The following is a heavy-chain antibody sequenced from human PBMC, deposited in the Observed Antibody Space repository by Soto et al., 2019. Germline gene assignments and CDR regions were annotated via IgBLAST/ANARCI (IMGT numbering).Heavy chain of an antibody. CDR3: AGEGVSRFAY. V-gene: IGHV4-59*01. D-gene: IGHD3-3*01. Sequence: PSETLSLTCTVSGGSISTYYWSWIRQPPGKGLEWIGYIYYSGSTDYNPSLKSRVTISVDTSQNQFSLKRNCLTAADTAVYYFAGEGVSRFAYWGRGALVTVSS. CDR1: GGSISTYY. CDR2: IYYSGST. J-gene: IGHJ4*02.